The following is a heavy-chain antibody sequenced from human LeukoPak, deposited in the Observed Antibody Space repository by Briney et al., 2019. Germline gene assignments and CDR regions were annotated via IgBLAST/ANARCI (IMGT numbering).Heavy chain of an antibody. V-gene: IGHV1-18*01. D-gene: IGHD3-10*01. CDR3: ARDMVRGAYFLYGMDV. CDR2: ISAYNGNT. J-gene: IGHJ6*02. CDR1: GYTFTSYG. Sequence: RASVKVSCKASGYTFTSYGISWVRQAPGQGLEWMGWISAYNGNTNYAQKLQGRVTMTTDTSTSTAYMKLRSLRSDDTAVYYCARDMVRGAYFLYGMDVWGQGTTVTVSS.